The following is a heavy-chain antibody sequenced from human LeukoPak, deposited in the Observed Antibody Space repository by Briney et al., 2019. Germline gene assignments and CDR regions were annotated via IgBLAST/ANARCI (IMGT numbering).Heavy chain of an antibody. CDR1: GFTFSSYS. D-gene: IGHD6-19*01. CDR2: ISSSSSYI. V-gene: IGHV3-21*04. Sequence: GGSLRLSCAASGFTFSSYSMNWVRQAPGKGLEWVSSISSSSSYIYYADSVKGRFTIPRDNAKNSLYLQMNSLRAEDTAVYYCAGRYSSGWYVDYYYYYGMDVWGQGTTVTVSS. CDR3: AGRYSSGWYVDYYYYYGMDV. J-gene: IGHJ6*02.